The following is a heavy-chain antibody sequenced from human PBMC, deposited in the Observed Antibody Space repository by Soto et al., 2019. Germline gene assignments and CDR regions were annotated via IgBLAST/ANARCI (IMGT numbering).Heavy chain of an antibody. V-gene: IGHV4-31*03. CDR1: GDSLHIGSSY. J-gene: IGHJ5*02. D-gene: IGHD2-2*01. Sequence: SETLSLTCSVSGDSLHIGSSYWTWIRQHPGKGLEWMWDIFYTGKAYYNPSLESRLSMSVDRSKNQFSLRLSSVTAADTAVYYCARDGNSNANYIDPWGQGTLVTVSS. CDR3: ARDGNSNANYIDP. CDR2: IFYTGKA.